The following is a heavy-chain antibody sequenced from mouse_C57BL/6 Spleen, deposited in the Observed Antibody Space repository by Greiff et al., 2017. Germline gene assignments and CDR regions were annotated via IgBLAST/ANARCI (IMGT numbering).Heavy chain of an antibody. CDR2: IYPGDGDT. V-gene: IGHV1-82*01. CDR3: ARRSEGDY. D-gene: IGHD3-2*02. J-gene: IGHJ2*01. Sequence: LQESGPELVKPGASVKISCKASGYAFSSSWMNWVKQRPGKGLEWIGRIYPGDGDTNYNGKFKGKATLTADKSSSTAYMQLSSLTSEDSAVYFCARRSEGDYWGQGTTLTVSS. CDR1: GYAFSSSW.